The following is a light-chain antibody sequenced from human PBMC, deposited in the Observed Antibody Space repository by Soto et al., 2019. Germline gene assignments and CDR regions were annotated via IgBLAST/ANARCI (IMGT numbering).Light chain of an antibody. CDR2: GAS. CDR1: ESVSSNY. Sequence: IVLTQSPGSLSLSPGERATLSCGASESVSSNYLAWYQQKPGQAPRLLIFGASTRATGIPDRFSGSGSGKDFTLTISRLEPEDFAVYYPQHYYTSFTTFGQLTKVEIX. J-gene: IGKJ1*01. CDR3: QHYYTSFTT. V-gene: IGKV3-20*01.